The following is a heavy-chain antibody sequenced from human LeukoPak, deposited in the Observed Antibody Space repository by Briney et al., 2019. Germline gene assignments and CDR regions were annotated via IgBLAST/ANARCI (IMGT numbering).Heavy chain of an antibody. V-gene: IGHV3-21*01. D-gene: IGHD3-22*01. J-gene: IGHJ4*02. CDR1: GFTFSSYS. CDR3: VREGNYYDSSGYYYVYYFDY. CDR2: ISSSSSYI. Sequence: TGGSLRLSCAASGFTFSSYSMNWVRQAPGKGLEWVSSISSSSSYIHYADSVKGRFTISRDNAKNSLYLQMNSLRAEDTAVYYCVREGNYYDSSGYYYVYYFDYWGQGTLVTVSS.